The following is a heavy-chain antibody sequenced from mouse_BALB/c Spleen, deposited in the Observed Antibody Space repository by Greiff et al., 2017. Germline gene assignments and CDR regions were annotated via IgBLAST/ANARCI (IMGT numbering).Heavy chain of an antibody. CDR2: IDPANGNT. V-gene: IGHV14-3*02. CDR1: GFNIKDTY. CDR3: ARSGNYRYGESFAY. J-gene: IGHJ3*01. D-gene: IGHD2-14*01. Sequence: EVQLQQSGAELVKPGASVKLSCTASGFNIKDTYMHWVKQRPEQGLEWIGRIDPANGNTKYDPKFQGKATITADTSSNTAYLQLSSLTSEDTAVYYCARSGNYRYGESFAYWGQGTLVTVSA.